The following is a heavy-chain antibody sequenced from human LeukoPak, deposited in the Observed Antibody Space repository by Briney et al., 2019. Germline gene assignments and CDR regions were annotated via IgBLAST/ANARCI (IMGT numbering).Heavy chain of an antibody. CDR1: GGPISSSSYY. CDR2: IYYSGSS. Sequence: SETLSLTCTVSGGPISSSSYYWGWIRQPPGKGLEWIGYIYYSGSSYYNPSLKSRFTISVDTSKNQFSLKLSSVTAADTAVYYCAREKIMVVDYWGQGTLVTVSS. CDR3: AREKIMVVDY. D-gene: IGHD2-15*01. V-gene: IGHV4-30-4*07. J-gene: IGHJ4*02.